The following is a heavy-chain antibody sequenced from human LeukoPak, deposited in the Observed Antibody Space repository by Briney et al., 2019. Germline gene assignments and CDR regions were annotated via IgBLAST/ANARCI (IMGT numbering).Heavy chain of an antibody. Sequence: ASVKVSCKASGYTFPSYFMHWVRQAPGQGLEWMGMINPTGGSTTYAQKFQGRVTMTRDTSTSTVYMELSSLRSDDTAVYYCARTAARRFDYWGQGTLVTVSS. J-gene: IGHJ4*02. D-gene: IGHD6-6*01. V-gene: IGHV1-46*01. CDR1: GYTFPSYF. CDR3: ARTAARRFDY. CDR2: INPTGGST.